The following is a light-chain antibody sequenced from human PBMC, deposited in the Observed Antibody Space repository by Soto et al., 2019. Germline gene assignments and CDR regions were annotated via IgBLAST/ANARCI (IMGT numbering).Light chain of an antibody. CDR1: QSLLHSRGKTH. Sequence: DVVMTQTPLSLSVTPGQPASISCKSSQSLLHSRGKTHLYWYLQKPGQAPQLLIGEVSNRFSGVPDRFSGSGSGTDFTLKITRVEADDVGLYYCMQAVELPFTFGPGTTVDIK. J-gene: IGKJ3*01. CDR3: MQAVELPFT. V-gene: IGKV2-29*03. CDR2: EVS.